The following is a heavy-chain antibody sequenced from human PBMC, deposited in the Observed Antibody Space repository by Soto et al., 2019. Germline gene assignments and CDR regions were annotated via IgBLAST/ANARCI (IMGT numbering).Heavy chain of an antibody. Sequence: PSETLSLTCTVSGGSISSGGYYWSWIRQHPGKGLEWIGYIYYSGSTYYNPSLKSRVTISVDTSKNQFSLKLSSVTAADTAVYYYAGDRYYLWSGYYHSCFDPWGQGTLVTVSS. CDR1: GGSISSGGYY. CDR3: AGDRYYLWSGYYHSCFDP. CDR2: IYYSGST. V-gene: IGHV4-31*03. J-gene: IGHJ5*02. D-gene: IGHD3-3*01.